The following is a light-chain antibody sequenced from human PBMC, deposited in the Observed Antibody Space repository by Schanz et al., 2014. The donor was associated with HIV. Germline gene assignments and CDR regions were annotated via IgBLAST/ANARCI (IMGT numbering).Light chain of an antibody. CDR2: AAS. V-gene: IGKV3-15*01. CDR1: QSVSFN. CDR3: QQYFNTPFT. Sequence: EIVMTQSPATLSVSPGERAALSCRASQSVSFNLAWYQQKPGLAPRLLIYAASTRARGIPGRFSGSGSGTEFTLTISSLQSEDFAVYYCQQYFNTPFTFGPGTKVDIK. J-gene: IGKJ3*01.